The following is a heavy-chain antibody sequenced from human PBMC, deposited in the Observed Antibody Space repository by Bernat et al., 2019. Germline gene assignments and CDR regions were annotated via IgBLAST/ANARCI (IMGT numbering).Heavy chain of an antibody. CDR2: IYYSGST. J-gene: IGHJ3*02. CDR3: ARESSSSGTYAFDI. Sequence: QVQLQESGPGLVKPSETLSLTCTVSGGSISSYYWSWIRQPPGKGLEWIGYIYYSGSTNYNPSLKSRVTISVDTSKNQLSLKLSSVTAADTAVYYCARESSSSGTYAFDIWGQGTMVTVSS. D-gene: IGHD6-6*01. CDR1: GGSISSYY. V-gene: IGHV4-59*01.